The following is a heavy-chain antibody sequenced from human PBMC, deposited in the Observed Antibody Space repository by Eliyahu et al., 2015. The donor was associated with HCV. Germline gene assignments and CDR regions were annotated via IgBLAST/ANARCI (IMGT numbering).Heavy chain of an antibody. D-gene: IGHD3-10*01. Sequence: QVQLVQSGAEVKKPGASVKVSCKASGYTFTGYYMHWVRQAPGQGLEWMGWINPNSGGTNYAQKFQGRVTMTRDTSISTAYMELSRLRSDDTAVYYCARDRITMVRGVIWWFDPWGQGTLVTVSS. J-gene: IGHJ5*02. CDR2: INPNSGGT. CDR3: ARDRITMVRGVIWWFDP. V-gene: IGHV1-2*02. CDR1: GYTFTGYY.